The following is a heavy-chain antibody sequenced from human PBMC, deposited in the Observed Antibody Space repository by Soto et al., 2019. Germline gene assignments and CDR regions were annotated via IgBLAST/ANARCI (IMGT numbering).Heavy chain of an antibody. J-gene: IGHJ4*02. D-gene: IGHD1-26*01. CDR3: ARVYSGSYSDS. CDR2: IFHSGST. Sequence: PSETLSLTCVVSGGSMRSNNRWSWVRQPPGKGLEWIGEIFHSGSTNYNPSLKTRVTISVDKSKNQFSLKLSSVTAADTAVYYCARVYSGSYSDSWGQGTLVTVSS. CDR1: GGSMRSNNR. V-gene: IGHV4-4*02.